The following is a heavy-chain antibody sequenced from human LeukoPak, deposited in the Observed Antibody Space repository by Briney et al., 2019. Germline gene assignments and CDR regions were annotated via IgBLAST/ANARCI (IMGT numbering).Heavy chain of an antibody. Sequence: GGSLRHSCAAPGFTFSSYGMHWVRQAPDKGLGWVATIWDDGSNKYSADSVQGRFTISRDNSKNTVFLQMNSLRAEDTAVYYCTRGREAVAGTFDPWGQGTLVTVSS. D-gene: IGHD6-19*01. CDR1: GFTFSSYG. CDR2: IWDDGSNK. V-gene: IGHV3-33*01. CDR3: TRGREAVAGTFDP. J-gene: IGHJ5*02.